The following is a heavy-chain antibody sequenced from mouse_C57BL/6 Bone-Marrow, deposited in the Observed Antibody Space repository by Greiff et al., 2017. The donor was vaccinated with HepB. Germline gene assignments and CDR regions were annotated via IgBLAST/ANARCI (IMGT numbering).Heavy chain of an antibody. CDR2: TFYSGIT. V-gene: IGHV3-3*01. D-gene: IGHD1-1*01. Sequence: EVQVVESGPSLVRPSQTLSLTCTVTGFSINSDCYWIWIRQFPGNKLEYIGYTFYSGITYYNPSLESRTYITRDTSKNQFSLKLSSVTTEDTATYYCARGGSYYGSSSLDVWGTGTTVTVSS. CDR1: GFSINSDCY. CDR3: ARGGSYYGSSSLDV. J-gene: IGHJ1*03.